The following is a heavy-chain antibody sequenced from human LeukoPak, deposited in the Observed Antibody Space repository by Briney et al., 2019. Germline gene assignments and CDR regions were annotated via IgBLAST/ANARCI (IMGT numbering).Heavy chain of an antibody. D-gene: IGHD2-2*01. V-gene: IGHV3-30*02. CDR2: IRYDGSNK. CDR1: GFTFSSYG. Sequence: PGGFLRLSCAASGFTFSSYGMHWVRQAPGKGLEWVAFIRYDGSNKYYADSVKGRFTISRDNSKNTLYLQMNSLRAEDTAVYYCAKIIVVVPAATDFFDYWGQGTLVTVSS. J-gene: IGHJ4*02. CDR3: AKIIVVVPAATDFFDY.